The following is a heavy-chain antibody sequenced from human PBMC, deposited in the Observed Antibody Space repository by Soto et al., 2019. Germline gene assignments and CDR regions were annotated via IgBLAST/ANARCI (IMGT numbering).Heavy chain of an antibody. CDR2: INHSGST. CDR1: GGSFSGYY. J-gene: IGHJ5*02. V-gene: IGHV4-34*01. CDR3: ARGPGVLMVYAMIGLYNWFDP. D-gene: IGHD2-8*01. Sequence: SETLSLTCAVYGGSFSGYYWSWIRQPPGKGLEWIGEINHSGSTNYNPSLKSRVTISVDTSKNQFSLKLSSVTAADTAVYYCARGPGVLMVYAMIGLYNWFDPWGQGTLVTGLL.